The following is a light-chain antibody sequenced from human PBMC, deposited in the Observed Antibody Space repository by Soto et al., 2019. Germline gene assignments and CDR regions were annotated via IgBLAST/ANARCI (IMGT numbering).Light chain of an antibody. CDR3: CSYTTKSNL. CDR2: EVT. Sequence: XSLLIQPAALSGYPGQSITSSCTGSSSDVGASTYVSWYQQHPNRAPQLLIYEVTNRPSGISSRFSGSKSGNTASLSISGIQAEDEADYYCCSYTTKSNLFGTGTKV. J-gene: IGLJ1*01. CDR1: SSDVGASTY. V-gene: IGLV2-14*01.